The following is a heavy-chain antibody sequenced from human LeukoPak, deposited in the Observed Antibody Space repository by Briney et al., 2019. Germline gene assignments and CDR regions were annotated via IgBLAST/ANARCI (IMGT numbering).Heavy chain of an antibody. CDR3: ASGPLIAVAGTSYFDY. Sequence: SVKVSCKASGGTFSSYAISWVRQAPGQGLERMGGIIPIFGTANYAQKFQGRVTITTDESTSTAYMELSSLRSEDTAVYYCASGPLIAVAGTSYFDYWGQGTLVTVSS. J-gene: IGHJ4*02. CDR2: IIPIFGTA. D-gene: IGHD6-19*01. V-gene: IGHV1-69*05. CDR1: GGTFSSYA.